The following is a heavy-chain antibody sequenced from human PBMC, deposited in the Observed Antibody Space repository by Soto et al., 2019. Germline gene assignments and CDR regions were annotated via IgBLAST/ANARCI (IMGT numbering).Heavy chain of an antibody. D-gene: IGHD3-3*01. CDR3: ARGGVVGVAGSAAFDM. CDR1: GYPVTAYY. J-gene: IGHJ3*02. Sequence: QLHLVQSGAVVKKPGASVTVSCSASGYPVTAYYMHWVRQAPGRGLEWMGGINPATGAAKYTQTFQGRVTMTGDTSTSPVLMELTGLPSEYPAVCYWARGGVVGVAGSAAFDMWGQGTLVTVSS. CDR2: INPATGAA. V-gene: IGHV1-2*02.